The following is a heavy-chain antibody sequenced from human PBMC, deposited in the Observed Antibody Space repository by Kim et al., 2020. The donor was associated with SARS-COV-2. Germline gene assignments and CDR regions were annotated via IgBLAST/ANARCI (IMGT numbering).Heavy chain of an antibody. D-gene: IGHD3-9*01. V-gene: IGHV1-69*13. J-gene: IGHJ6*02. Sequence: SVKVSCKASGGTFSSYAISWVRQAPGQGLEWMGGIIPIFGTANYAQKFQGRVTITADESTSTAYMELSSLRSEDTAVYYCAGWAEDILTGYRGLGYYYGMDVWGQGTTVTVSS. CDR2: IIPIFGTA. CDR1: GGTFSSYA. CDR3: AGWAEDILTGYRGLGYYYGMDV.